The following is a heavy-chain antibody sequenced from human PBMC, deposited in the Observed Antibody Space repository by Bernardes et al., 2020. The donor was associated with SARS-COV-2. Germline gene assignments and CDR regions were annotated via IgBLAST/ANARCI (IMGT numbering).Heavy chain of an antibody. CDR1: GYTFTGYY. CDR3: ARDPLLNELYSGFDV. Sequence: SVKVSCRASGYTFTGYYIHWVRQAPGQGLEWMGVINAKTGNSDYSQKFQGRVTMRRDTSTSNVDMELRSLKAEDTATYYCARDPLLNELYSGFDVWGQGTSVTVSS. D-gene: IGHD1-7*01. CDR2: INAKTGNS. V-gene: IGHV1-46*01. J-gene: IGHJ6*02.